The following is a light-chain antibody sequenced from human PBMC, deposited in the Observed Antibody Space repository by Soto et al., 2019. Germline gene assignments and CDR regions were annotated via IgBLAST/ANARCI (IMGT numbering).Light chain of an antibody. CDR3: AAWDDSLSGRDVV. J-gene: IGLJ2*01. CDR2: RNN. CDR1: SSNIGSNY. Sequence: QSVLTQPPSASGTPGQRVTISCSGSSSNIGSNYVYWYQQLPGTAPKLLIYRNNQRPSGVPDRFSGSKSGTSASLAISGLRSGDEADYYCAAWDDSLSGRDVVFGGGTKLTVL. V-gene: IGLV1-47*01.